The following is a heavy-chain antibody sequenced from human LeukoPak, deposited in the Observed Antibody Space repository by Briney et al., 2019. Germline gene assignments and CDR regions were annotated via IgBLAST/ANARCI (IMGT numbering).Heavy chain of an antibody. J-gene: IGHJ4*02. Sequence: GASVKVSCKASGYTFTSYAMHWVRQAPGQRLEWMGWINAGNGNTKYSQEFQGRVSMTRDTSTSTVYMELSSLRSEDTAMYWCARGYYDSSGYDPGLGYWGQGTLVTVSS. D-gene: IGHD3-22*01. CDR1: GYTFTSYA. CDR3: ARGYYDSSGYDPGLGY. CDR2: INAGNGNT. V-gene: IGHV1-3*03.